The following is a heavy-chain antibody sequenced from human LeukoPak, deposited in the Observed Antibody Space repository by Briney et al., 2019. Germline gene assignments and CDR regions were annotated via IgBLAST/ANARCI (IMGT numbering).Heavy chain of an antibody. D-gene: IGHD3-10*01. CDR1: GFNFGSFW. CDR2: IKEDGGEK. V-gene: IGHV3-7*04. Sequence: GGSLRLSCAASGFNFGSFWLNWVRQAPGKGLEWVANIKEDGGEKYYVDSVKGRFTISRDNAKNSLYLQMNSLTAEDTAVHYCVRAHHPGGWFDPWGQGTLVTVSS. J-gene: IGHJ5*02. CDR3: VRAHHPGGWFDP.